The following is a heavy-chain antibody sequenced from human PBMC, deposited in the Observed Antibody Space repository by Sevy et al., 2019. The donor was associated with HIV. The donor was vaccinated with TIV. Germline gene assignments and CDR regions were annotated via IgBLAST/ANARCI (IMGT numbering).Heavy chain of an antibody. CDR1: GFTFTSYA. D-gene: IGHD1-26*01. V-gene: IGHV3-23*01. Sequence: GGSLRLSCAASGFTFTSYAMSWVRQTPGKGLEWVSGLSGGGGSPFYADSGKGRFTISRDNSKNTLYLQMNDLRAEDTALYYCAKDRIWELGDAFDIWGQGTMVTVSS. CDR3: AKDRIWELGDAFDI. J-gene: IGHJ3*02. CDR2: LSGGGGSP.